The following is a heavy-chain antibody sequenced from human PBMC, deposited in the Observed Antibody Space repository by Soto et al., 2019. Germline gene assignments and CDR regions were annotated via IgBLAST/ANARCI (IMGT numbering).Heavy chain of an antibody. Sequence: GASVKVSCKASGYTFTGYYMHWVRQAPGQGLEWMGWINPNSGGTNYAQKFQGWVTMTRDTSISTAYMELSRLRSDDTAVYYCARDLWFGESTPSYYFDYWGQGTLVTVSS. D-gene: IGHD3-10*01. CDR3: ARDLWFGESTPSYYFDY. CDR2: INPNSGGT. J-gene: IGHJ4*02. V-gene: IGHV1-2*04. CDR1: GYTFTGYY.